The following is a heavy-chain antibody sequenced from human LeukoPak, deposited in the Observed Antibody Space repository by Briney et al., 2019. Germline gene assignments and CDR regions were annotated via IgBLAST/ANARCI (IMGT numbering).Heavy chain of an antibody. CDR2: INPNSGGT. D-gene: IGHD7-27*01. CDR3: ARESNLGINY. V-gene: IGHV1-2*04. Sequence: ASVKVSCKASGYTFTGYYMHWVRQAPGQGLEWMGWINPNSGGTNYAQKFQGWATMTRDTSISTAYMELSRLRSDDTAVYYCARESNLGINYWGQGTLVTVSS. J-gene: IGHJ4*02. CDR1: GYTFTGYY.